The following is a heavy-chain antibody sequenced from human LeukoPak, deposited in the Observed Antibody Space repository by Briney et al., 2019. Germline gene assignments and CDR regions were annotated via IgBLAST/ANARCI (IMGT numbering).Heavy chain of an antibody. Sequence: SETLSLTCAVSGGSISSSNWWSWVRQPPGKGLEWIGEIYHSGSTNYNPSLKSRVTISVDKSKNQFSLKLSSVTAADTAVYYCARGYYYDSSGYYYLHFVLPGPWYYFDYWGQGTLVTVSS. CDR2: IYHSGST. CDR3: ARGYYYDSSGYYYLHFVLPGPWYYFDY. V-gene: IGHV4-4*02. D-gene: IGHD3-22*01. CDR1: GGSISSSNW. J-gene: IGHJ4*02.